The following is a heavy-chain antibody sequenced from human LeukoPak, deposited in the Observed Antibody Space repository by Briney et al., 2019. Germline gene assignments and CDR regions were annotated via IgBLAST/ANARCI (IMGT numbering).Heavy chain of an antibody. CDR1: GFFSRSYS. CDR3: ARDGHGGYHFDH. Sequence: GGSLRLSCAPPGFFSRSYSINWVPEAPGKGLWGVSYISSSSSTIYYADSVKGRFTISRDSAKNSLYLQMNSLRAEDTAVYYCARDGHGGYHFDHWGQGTLVTVSS. J-gene: IGHJ4*02. CDR2: ISSSSSTI. D-gene: IGHD5-12*01. V-gene: IGHV3-48*01.